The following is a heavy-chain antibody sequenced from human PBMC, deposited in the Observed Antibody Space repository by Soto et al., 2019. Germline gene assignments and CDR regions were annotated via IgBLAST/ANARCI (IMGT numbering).Heavy chain of an antibody. J-gene: IGHJ6*02. CDR3: ARSQGSSTSLEIYYYYYYRMDV. Sequence: QVQLVQSGAEVKKPGSSVKVSCKASGGTFGSYAISWVRQAPVQGPEWMGGIIPITGTANYAQKFQGRVTITADESTSTASMQLSSLRSEDTAVYYFARSQGSSTSLEIYYYYYYRMDVWGQGTTVTVSS. CDR2: IIPITGTA. D-gene: IGHD2-2*01. CDR1: GGTFGSYA. V-gene: IGHV1-69*01.